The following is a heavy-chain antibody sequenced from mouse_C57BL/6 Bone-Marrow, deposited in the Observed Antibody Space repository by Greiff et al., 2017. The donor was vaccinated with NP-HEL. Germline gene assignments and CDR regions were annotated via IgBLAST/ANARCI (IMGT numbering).Heavy chain of an antibody. Sequence: EVHLVASGGGLVQPGGSLSLSCAASGFTFTDYYMSWVRHPPGKALEWLGFIRNKANGYTTEYSASVKGRFTISRDNSQSILYLQMNALRAEDSATYYCARSPYDGYPAWFAYWGQGTLVTVSA. D-gene: IGHD2-3*01. V-gene: IGHV7-3*01. CDR2: IRNKANGYTT. J-gene: IGHJ3*01. CDR3: ARSPYDGYPAWFAY. CDR1: GFTFTDYY.